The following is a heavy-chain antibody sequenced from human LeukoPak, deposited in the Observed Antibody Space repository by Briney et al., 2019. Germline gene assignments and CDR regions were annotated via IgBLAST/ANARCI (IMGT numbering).Heavy chain of an antibody. CDR3: ARSPNYYGSGAFDF. J-gene: IGHJ4*02. D-gene: IGHD3-10*01. V-gene: IGHV3-74*01. CDR2: IDSYGTTT. CDR1: GFTFGYYW. Sequence: GGSLRLSCAASGFTFGYYWLNWVRQAPGKGLVWVSRIDSYGTTTRYADSVRGRFTISRDNARNTLYLQMRSLTADDTAVYYCARSPNYYGSGAFDFWGKGTLVTVSS.